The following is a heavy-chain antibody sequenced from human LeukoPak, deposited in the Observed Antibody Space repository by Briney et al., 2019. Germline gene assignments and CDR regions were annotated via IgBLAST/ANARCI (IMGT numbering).Heavy chain of an antibody. V-gene: IGHV1-2*02. Sequence: ASVKVSCTASGYTFTYYYMHWVRQAPGQGLEWMGWINPNSGGTNYAPKFQGRVTMTRHTSIHTAYMDLSKLPSDHRHGCDLPTLAPFAGPFWGQGTLVTVSS. D-gene: IGHD6-13*01. CDR2: INPNSGGT. CDR3: PTLAPFAGPF. J-gene: IGHJ4*02. CDR1: GYTFTYYY.